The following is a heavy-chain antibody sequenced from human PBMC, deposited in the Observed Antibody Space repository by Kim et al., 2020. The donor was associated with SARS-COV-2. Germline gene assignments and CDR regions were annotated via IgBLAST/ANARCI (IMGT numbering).Heavy chain of an antibody. J-gene: IGHJ6*02. CDR3: IRGGRFLEWTAPGGMDV. CDR1: GFTFSSYA. CDR2: ISGSGGST. Sequence: GGSLRLSCAASGFTFSSYAMSWVRQAPGKGLEWVSAISGSGGSTYYADSVKGRFTISRDNSKNTLYLQMNSLRAEDTAVYYCIRGGRFLEWTAPGGMDVWGQGTTVTVSS. D-gene: IGHD3-3*01. V-gene: IGHV3-23*01.